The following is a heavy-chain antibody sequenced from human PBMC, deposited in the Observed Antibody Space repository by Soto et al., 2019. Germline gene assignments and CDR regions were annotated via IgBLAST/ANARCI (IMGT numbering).Heavy chain of an antibody. CDR1: GFTFSSYS. J-gene: IGHJ4*02. CDR3: ARDRASMVATKGDI. Sequence: GGSLRLSCAPSGFTFSSYSMNWVRQAPGKGLEWVSYISSSSSTIYYADSVKGRFTISRDNAKNSLYLQMNSLRAEDTAVYYCARDRASMVATKGDIWGQGTLVTVSS. D-gene: IGHD5-12*01. V-gene: IGHV3-48*01. CDR2: ISSSSSTI.